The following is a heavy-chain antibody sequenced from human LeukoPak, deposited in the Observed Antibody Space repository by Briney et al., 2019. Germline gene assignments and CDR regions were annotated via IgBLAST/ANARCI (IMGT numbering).Heavy chain of an antibody. J-gene: IGHJ4*02. CDR2: INHSGST. CDR3: ARGGGRYCSSTSCYVGY. Sequence: PSETLSLTCAVYGGSFSGYYWSWIRQPPVKGLEWIGEINHSGSTNYNPSLKSRVTISVDTSKNQFSLKLSSVTAADTAVYYCARGGGRYCSSTSCYVGYWGQGTLVTVSS. D-gene: IGHD2-2*01. V-gene: IGHV4-34*01. CDR1: GGSFSGYY.